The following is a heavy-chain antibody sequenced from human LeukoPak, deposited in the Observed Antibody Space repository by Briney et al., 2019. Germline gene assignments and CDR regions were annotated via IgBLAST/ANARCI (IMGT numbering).Heavy chain of an antibody. CDR1: GYTFTDYS. Sequence: ASVKVSCKASGYTFTDYSMHWVRQAPGQGLEWMGWINPNSGNTGYAQKFQGRVTMTRNTSISTAYMELSSLRSEDTAVYYCARVSSSWYDLGYWGQGTLVTVSS. D-gene: IGHD6-13*01. J-gene: IGHJ4*02. CDR2: INPNSGNT. V-gene: IGHV1-8*02. CDR3: ARVSSSWYDLGY.